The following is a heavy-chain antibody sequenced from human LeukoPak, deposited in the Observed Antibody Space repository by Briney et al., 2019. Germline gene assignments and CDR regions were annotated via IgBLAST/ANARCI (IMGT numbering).Heavy chain of an antibody. V-gene: IGHV1-2*02. D-gene: IGHD6-19*01. CDR3: ARDRLSSGWPFDY. Sequence: ASVKVSCKASGYTFTGYYMHWVRQAPGQGLEWMGWINPNSGGTNYAQKFQGRVTMTRDTSISTAYMELSRLRSDDTAVYYCARDRLSSGWPFDYWGQGTLVTVSS. J-gene: IGHJ4*02. CDR1: GYTFTGYY. CDR2: INPNSGGT.